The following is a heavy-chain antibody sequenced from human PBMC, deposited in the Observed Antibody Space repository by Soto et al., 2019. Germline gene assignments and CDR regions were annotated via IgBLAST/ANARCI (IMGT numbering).Heavy chain of an antibody. D-gene: IGHD7-27*01. J-gene: IGHJ4*02. Sequence: GSLRLSCAASGFTFSSYSMNWVRQAPGKGLEWVSYISSSSSTIYYADSVKGRFTISRDNAKNSLYLQMNSLRAEDTAVYYCARDLPETGDHRNYWGQGTLVTVSS. CDR2: ISSSSSTI. CDR1: GFTFSSYS. V-gene: IGHV3-48*04. CDR3: ARDLPETGDHRNY.